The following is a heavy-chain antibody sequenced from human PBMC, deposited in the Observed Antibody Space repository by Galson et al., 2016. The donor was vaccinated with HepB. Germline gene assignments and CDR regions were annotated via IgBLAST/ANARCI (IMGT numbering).Heavy chain of an antibody. J-gene: IGHJ4*02. Sequence: SLRLSCAVSGFMFNNFGMTWVRQASGKGLEWVATICGSCGDIYYADFVLGRFTISRDNSTNTLSLQLNSLKADDTAIYYCAIDPSHWIENPFPLWGQGTLVTVSS. V-gene: IGHV3-23*01. CDR1: GFMFNNFG. D-gene: IGHD2-2*03. CDR3: AIDPSHWIENPFPL. CDR2: ICGSCGDI.